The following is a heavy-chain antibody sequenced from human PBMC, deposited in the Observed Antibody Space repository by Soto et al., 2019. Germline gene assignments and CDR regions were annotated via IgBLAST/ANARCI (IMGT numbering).Heavy chain of an antibody. D-gene: IGHD6-6*01. CDR1: GFSFSTYS. J-gene: IGHJ6*02. V-gene: IGHV3-48*02. CDR2: ISSRSYTI. Sequence: VQLVESGGGLVQPGGSLILSCAASGFSFSTYSMNWVRQAPGKGLEWVSYISSRSYTIYYVDSVKGRFTISRDNAKNSLYLQMNSLRDEDTAVYYCARGGSSSDNGMDVWGQGTTVTVSS. CDR3: ARGGSSSDNGMDV.